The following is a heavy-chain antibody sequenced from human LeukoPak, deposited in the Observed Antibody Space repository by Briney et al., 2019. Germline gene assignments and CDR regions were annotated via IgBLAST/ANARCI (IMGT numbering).Heavy chain of an antibody. CDR1: EXIFTREY. Sequence: PGGSLRLSCEVSEXIFTREYMTWVRQSPGKGLEWLSTSHPSDTTYYAESVEGRLSVSRDHSKKTLYLQMKSLTAEDTAMYYCLPLRGGVGDTGFLDYRGQGIPVTVSS. V-gene: IGHV3-53*01. D-gene: IGHD1-26*01. CDR2: SHPSDTT. J-gene: IGHJ4*02. CDR3: LPLRGGVGDTGFLDY.